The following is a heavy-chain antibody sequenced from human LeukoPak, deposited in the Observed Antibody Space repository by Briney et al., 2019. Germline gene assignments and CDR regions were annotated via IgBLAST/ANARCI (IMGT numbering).Heavy chain of an antibody. Sequence: ASVKVSCKASGYTFTSYGISRVRQAPGQGLEWMGWISAYNGNTNYAQKLQGRVTMTTDTSTSTAYMELRSLRSDDTAVYYCARGSRTPRIYSYGYWGQGTLVTVSS. D-gene: IGHD5-18*01. V-gene: IGHV1-18*01. CDR3: ARGSRTPRIYSYGY. CDR1: GYTFTSYG. CDR2: ISAYNGNT. J-gene: IGHJ4*02.